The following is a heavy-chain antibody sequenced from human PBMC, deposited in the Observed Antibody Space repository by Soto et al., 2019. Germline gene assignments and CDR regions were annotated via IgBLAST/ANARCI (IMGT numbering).Heavy chain of an antibody. CDR3: AKEGTSGLYYFDY. CDR1: GFTLSNYA. J-gene: IGHJ4*02. CDR2: ISGGVGSP. Sequence: LRLSGASSGFTLSNYAMNWVRQAPGKGLEWVSTISGGVGSPYYAXXXKCRSAIXXDNSKETLYLXMNILXSAGSPIYYCAKEGTSGLYYFDYWGQGTLVTDSS. D-gene: IGHD6-19*01. V-gene: IGHV3-23*01.